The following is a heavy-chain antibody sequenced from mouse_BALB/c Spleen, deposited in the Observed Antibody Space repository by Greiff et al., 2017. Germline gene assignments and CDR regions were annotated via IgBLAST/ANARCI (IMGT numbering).Heavy chain of an antibody. CDR2: INPYNGAT. J-gene: IGHJ2*01. V-gene: IGHV1-26*01. CDR1: GYSFTGYY. CDR3: AAGERGNLGY. Sequence: EVQLQQSGPELVKPGASVKISCKASGYSFTGYYMHWVKQSHVKSLEWIGRINPYNGATSYNQNFKDKASLTVDKSSSTAYMELHSLTSEDSAVYYCAAGERGNLGYWGQGTTLTVSS.